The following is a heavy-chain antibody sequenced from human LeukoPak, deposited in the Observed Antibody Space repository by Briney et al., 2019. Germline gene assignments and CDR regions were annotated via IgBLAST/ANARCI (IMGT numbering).Heavy chain of an antibody. D-gene: IGHD2-2*01. J-gene: IGHJ4*02. CDR1: GFTFTGYY. CDR2: INPNSGGT. V-gene: IGHV1-2*02. CDR3: ARAHCISTTCYLDY. Sequence: GASVKVSCKASGFTFTGYYMHWVRQAPGQGLERMGWINPNSGGTNYAQKFQGRVTMTRDTSISTAYMELSRLRSDDTAVYYCARAHCISTTCYLDYWGQGPLVTVSS.